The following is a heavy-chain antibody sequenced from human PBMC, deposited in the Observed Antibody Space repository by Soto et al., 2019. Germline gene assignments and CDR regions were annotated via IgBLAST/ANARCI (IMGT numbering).Heavy chain of an antibody. V-gene: IGHV1-69*01. Sequence: QVQLVQSGAEVKKPGSSVKVSCKASGGTFSSYAISWVRQAPGQGLEWMGGIIPIFGTANYAQKFQGRVTITADESTSTAYRELSSLRSEDTAVYYCARASPEGSRSYYFDYWGQGTRVTVSS. CDR1: GGTFSSYA. D-gene: IGHD1-26*01. J-gene: IGHJ4*02. CDR2: IIPIFGTA. CDR3: ARASPEGSRSYYFDY.